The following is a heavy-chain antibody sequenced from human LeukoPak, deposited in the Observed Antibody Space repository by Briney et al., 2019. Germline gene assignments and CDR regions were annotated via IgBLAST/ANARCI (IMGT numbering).Heavy chain of an antibody. V-gene: IGHV3-15*01. D-gene: IGHD3-22*01. CDR2: IKSKADGGTT. Sequence: GGSLRLSCAASGFTFSNAWMSWVRQAPGKGLEWVGRIKSKADGGTTDYAAPVKGRFTISRDDSKNTLYLQMNGLKTEDTAVYHCTTVLYYDSSGYRYYYYYYMDVWGKGTTVTVSS. J-gene: IGHJ6*03. CDR1: GFTFSNAW. CDR3: TTVLYYDSSGYRYYYYYYMDV.